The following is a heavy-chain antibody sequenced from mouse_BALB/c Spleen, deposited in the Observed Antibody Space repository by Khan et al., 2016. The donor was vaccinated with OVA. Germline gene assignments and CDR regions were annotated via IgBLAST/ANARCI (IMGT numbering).Heavy chain of an antibody. CDR2: INTYTGEP. V-gene: IGHV9-1*02. J-gene: IGHJ1*01. CDR1: GYTFTNYG. CDR3: ARGASYWYVDG. Sequence: QIQLVQSGPELKKPGETVKISCKASGYTFTNYGMNWVKQAPGKGLKWMGWINTYTGEPTYTDDFKGRFAFSLETSASTAYLQINNLKHEDMAAYYCARGASYWYVDGWGAWTTVTVSS.